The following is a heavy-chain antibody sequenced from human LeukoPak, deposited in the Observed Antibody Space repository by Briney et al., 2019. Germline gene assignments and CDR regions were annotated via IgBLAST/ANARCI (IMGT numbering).Heavy chain of an antibody. V-gene: IGHV1-2*02. CDR3: ARMVEKRAGGFYHYFMDV. CDR1: GYTFTGYY. Sequence: GASVKVSCKASGYTFTGYYMHRVRQAPGQGLEWMRWINPNSGGTNYAQKFQGRVTMTRATSTTTAYMELTSLRSDDTAVYYCARMVEKRAGGFYHYFMDVWGKGTTVIVSS. J-gene: IGHJ6*03. CDR2: INPNSGGT. D-gene: IGHD3-16*01.